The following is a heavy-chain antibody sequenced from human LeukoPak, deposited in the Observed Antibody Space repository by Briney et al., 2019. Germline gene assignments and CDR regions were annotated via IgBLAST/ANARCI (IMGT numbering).Heavy chain of an antibody. D-gene: IGHD2-21*02. Sequence: SQALCLTRTVSGGSIRGYYWSWIRQPPAKGLECIGFISHSGSTNYNPSLKSRVTISGDTSKNQFSRKVSSVTAADTAVYYCARVDVVVTAVIGGHYFDNWGQGTLVTVSS. V-gene: IGHV4-59*01. CDR2: ISHSGST. J-gene: IGHJ4*02. CDR3: ARVDVVVTAVIGGHYFDN. CDR1: GGSIRGYY.